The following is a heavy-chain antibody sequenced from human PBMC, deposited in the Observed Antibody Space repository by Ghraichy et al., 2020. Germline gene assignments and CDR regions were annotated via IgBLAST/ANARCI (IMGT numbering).Heavy chain of an antibody. CDR2: ISVDGRNK. Sequence: LSLTCAVSGFTFRMHGMHWVRQAPGKGLDWIAVISVDGRNKFYGDSVKGRFTISRDNSRNTLYLQMNSLRAEDTAVYYCTKDQWDLGFLEFYDMDVWGQGATVTVSS. D-gene: IGHD1-26*01. J-gene: IGHJ6*02. V-gene: IGHV3-30*18. CDR3: TKDQWDLGFLEFYDMDV. CDR1: GFTFRMHG.